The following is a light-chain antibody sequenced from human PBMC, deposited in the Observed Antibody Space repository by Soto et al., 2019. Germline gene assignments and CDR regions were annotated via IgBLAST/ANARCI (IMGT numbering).Light chain of an antibody. CDR3: SSYAGSNNFEV. CDR1: SSEVGGYNY. CDR2: EVS. Sequence: QSVLTQPPSASGSPGQSVTISCTGTSSEVGGYNYVSWYQQQPGKAPKLMIYEVSKRPSGVPDRFSGSKSGNTASLTVSGLQAEDEADYYCSSYAGSNNFEVFGTGTKVTVL. J-gene: IGLJ1*01. V-gene: IGLV2-8*01.